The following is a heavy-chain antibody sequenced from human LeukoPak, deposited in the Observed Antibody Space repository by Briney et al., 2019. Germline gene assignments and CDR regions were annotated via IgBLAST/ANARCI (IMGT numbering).Heavy chain of an antibody. CDR2: ISGYNGNT. V-gene: IGHV1-18*01. Sequence: GASVKVSCKASGYTFFTYGISWVRQAPGQGLEWMGWISGYNGNTNYAQKLQGRVTMTTDTSTSTAYMELSSLRLEDTAVYYCARDLLGSASSYSSGAWDYWGQGTLVTVSS. CDR1: GYTFFTYG. CDR3: ARDLLGSASSYSSGAWDY. J-gene: IGHJ4*02. D-gene: IGHD3-22*01.